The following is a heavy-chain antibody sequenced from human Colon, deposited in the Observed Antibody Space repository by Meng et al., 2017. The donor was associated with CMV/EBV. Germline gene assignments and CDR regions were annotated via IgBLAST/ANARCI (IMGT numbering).Heavy chain of an antibody. D-gene: IGHD3-3*01. CDR1: GFSITSYE. V-gene: IGHV3-48*03. Sequence: GESLKISCAASGFSITSYEMNWVRQAPGKGLEWVSYMSFGGTTIYYADSVKGRFTISRDNAKNSLYLQMNSLRVEDTAVYYCAREGPQASDFWSNYYKPLDSWGQGTLVTVSS. CDR3: AREGPQASDFWSNYYKPLDS. CDR2: MSFGGTTI. J-gene: IGHJ4*02.